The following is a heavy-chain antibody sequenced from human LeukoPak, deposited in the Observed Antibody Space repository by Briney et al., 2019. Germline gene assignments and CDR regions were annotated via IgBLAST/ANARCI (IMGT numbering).Heavy chain of an antibody. CDR3: ARDYWASDY. V-gene: IGHV3-7*01. CDR1: GFTFSTYW. CDR2: IKEDGSER. J-gene: IGHJ4*02. Sequence: PGTSLRLSCAASGFTFSTYWMSWVRQAPGKGLEWVANIKEDGSERYYVDSVKGRFTISRDNARNSLYLQMKSLRAEDTAVYYCARDYWASDYWGQGTLVTVSS. D-gene: IGHD2-8*02.